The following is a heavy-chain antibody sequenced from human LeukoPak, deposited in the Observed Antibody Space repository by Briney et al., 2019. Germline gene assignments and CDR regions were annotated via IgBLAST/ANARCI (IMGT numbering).Heavy chain of an antibody. V-gene: IGHV3-23*01. D-gene: IGHD3-22*01. CDR3: AKDRGSGYPYFDY. CDR2: ISTSGESA. Sequence: GGSLRLSCPVSGFTFSSYAMSWVRQAPGRGLEWVSVISTSGESAYYADSVKGRFTISRDNSKNTLYLQMNSLRAEDTAVYYCAKDRGSGYPYFDYWGQGTLVTVSS. CDR1: GFTFSSYA. J-gene: IGHJ4*01.